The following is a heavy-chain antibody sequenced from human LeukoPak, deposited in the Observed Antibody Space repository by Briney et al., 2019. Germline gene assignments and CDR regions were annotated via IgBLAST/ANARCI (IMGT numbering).Heavy chain of an antibody. V-gene: IGHV1-69*01. CDR3: ARDLDLRPVVAYYGMDV. CDR2: IIPIFGTA. D-gene: IGHD2-2*01. Sequence: GASVKVSCKASGGTFSSYAISWVRQAPGQGLEWMGGIIPIFGTANYAQKFQGRVTITADESTSTAYMELSSLRSEDTAVYYCARDLDLRPVVAYYGMDVWGQGTTVTVSS. J-gene: IGHJ6*02. CDR1: GGTFSSYA.